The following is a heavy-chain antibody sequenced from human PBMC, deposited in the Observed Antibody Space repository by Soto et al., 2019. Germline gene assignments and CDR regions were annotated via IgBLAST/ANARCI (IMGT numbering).Heavy chain of an antibody. CDR2: IYYSGTT. CDR1: GGSISSSNYY. D-gene: IGHD2-15*01. Sequence: QLQLQESGPRLVRTSETLSLTCTVSGGSISSSNYYWGWVRQPPGKGLDWIGNIYYSGTTYYNPSLKSRVTISVDTSKNQFFLKLKSVTAADTAVYYCARFVVPATRHPDFDYWGQGTLVTVSS. CDR3: ARFVVPATRHPDFDY. V-gene: IGHV4-39*01. J-gene: IGHJ4*02.